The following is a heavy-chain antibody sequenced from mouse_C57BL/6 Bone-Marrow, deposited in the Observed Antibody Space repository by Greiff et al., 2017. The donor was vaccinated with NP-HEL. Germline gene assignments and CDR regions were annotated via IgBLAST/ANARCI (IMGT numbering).Heavy chain of an antibody. CDR1: GYTFTSYW. CDR3: AREAAQATFPYYAMDY. CDR2: IYPGSGST. J-gene: IGHJ4*01. V-gene: IGHV1-55*01. D-gene: IGHD3-2*02. Sequence: QVQLQQPGAELVKPGASVKMSCKASGYTFTSYWITWVKQRPGQGLEWIGDIYPGSGSTNYNEKLKSKATLTVDTSSSTAYMQLSRLTSDDSAVYYCAREAAQATFPYYAMDYWVQGTSVTVSS.